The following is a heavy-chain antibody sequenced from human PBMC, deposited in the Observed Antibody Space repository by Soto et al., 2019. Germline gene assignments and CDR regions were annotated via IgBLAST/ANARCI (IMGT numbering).Heavy chain of an antibody. CDR3: VKDFVVGYEFWSDSRSHGRDV. J-gene: IGHJ6*02. V-gene: IGHV3-64D*06. CDR2: ISSNGGST. D-gene: IGHD3-3*01. CDR1: GFTFSSYA. Sequence: GGCLRLSCSASGFTFSSYAMHWVRQAPGKGLEYVSAISSNGGSTYYAESVKGRFTISRDSSKNTLYLQMSSLRAEDTAVYYCVKDFVVGYEFWSDSRSHGRDVLDQETTLAVS.